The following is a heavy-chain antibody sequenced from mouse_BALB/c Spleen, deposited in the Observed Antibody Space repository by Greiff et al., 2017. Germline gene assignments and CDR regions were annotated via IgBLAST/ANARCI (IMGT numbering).Heavy chain of an antibody. Sequence: EVMLVESGGGLVKPGGSLKLSCAASGFTFSSYAMSWVRQTPEKRLEWVASISSGGSTYYPDSVKGRFTISRDNARNILYLQMSSLRSEDTAMYYCAREDYYGSNLYWYFDVWGAGTTVTVSS. J-gene: IGHJ1*01. CDR1: GFTFSSYA. D-gene: IGHD1-1*01. V-gene: IGHV5-6-5*01. CDR3: AREDYYGSNLYWYFDV. CDR2: ISSGGST.